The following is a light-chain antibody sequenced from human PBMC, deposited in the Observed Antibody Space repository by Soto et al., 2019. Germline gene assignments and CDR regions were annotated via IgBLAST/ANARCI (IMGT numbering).Light chain of an antibody. CDR2: GAS. Sequence: EIVMTQSPATLSVSSGERATLSCRASQSVSSSLAWYQQKSGQAPRLLMYGASTRATGIPARFSGSGSGTEFTLTISSLQSEDFAVYYCQQYNDWPPLTFGQGTKVEIK. CDR1: QSVSSS. CDR3: QQYNDWPPLT. V-gene: IGKV3-15*01. J-gene: IGKJ1*01.